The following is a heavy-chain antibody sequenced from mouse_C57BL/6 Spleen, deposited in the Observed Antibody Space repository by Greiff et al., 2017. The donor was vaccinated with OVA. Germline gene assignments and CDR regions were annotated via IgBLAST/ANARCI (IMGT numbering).Heavy chain of an antibody. V-gene: IGHV1-82*01. CDR2: IYPGDGDT. CDR1: GYAFSSSW. Sequence: VKVVESGPELVKPGASVKISCKASGYAFSSSWMNWVKQRPGKGLEWIGRIYPGDGDTNYNGKFKGKATLTADKSSSTAYMQLSSLTSEDSAVYFCASNWDDGFAYWGQGTLVTVSA. J-gene: IGHJ3*01. CDR3: ASNWDDGFAY. D-gene: IGHD4-1*02.